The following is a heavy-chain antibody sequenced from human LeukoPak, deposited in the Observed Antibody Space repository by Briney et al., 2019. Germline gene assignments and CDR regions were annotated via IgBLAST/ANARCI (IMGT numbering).Heavy chain of an antibody. D-gene: IGHD6-19*01. CDR1: GGSISSNY. Sequence: SETLSLTCSVSGGSISSNYWSWIRQPPGKGLEWIGYISNRGSTNYNPSLESRVTISVDTSKNQFSLKLRSVTAADTAVYYCARVKRVAVAEYYYYYGLDVWGQGTTVTVSS. CDR3: ARVKRVAVAEYYYYYGLDV. V-gene: IGHV4-59*01. CDR2: ISNRGST. J-gene: IGHJ6*02.